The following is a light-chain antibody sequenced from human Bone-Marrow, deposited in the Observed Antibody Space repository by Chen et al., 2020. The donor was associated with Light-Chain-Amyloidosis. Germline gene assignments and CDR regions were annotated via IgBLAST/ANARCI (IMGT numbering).Light chain of an antibody. CDR1: SSAV. V-gene: IGLV2-14*03. Sequence: QSALTQPASVSGSPGQSITVSCTGASSAVSWYQQHPGKAPKLAIYDVINRPSGVSSRFSGSKSGNTASLTISGLQAEDEADYFCSSSATSNTWVFGGGTKLTVL. J-gene: IGLJ3*02. CDR2: DVI. CDR3: SSSATSNTWV.